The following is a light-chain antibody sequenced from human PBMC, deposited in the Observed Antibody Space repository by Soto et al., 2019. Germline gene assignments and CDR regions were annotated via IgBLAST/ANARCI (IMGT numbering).Light chain of an antibody. Sequence: DIVMTQSPDSLAVSLGERATINCKSSQSVLYSSNKKSYLAWYQQKPGQPPKLLIYWASTRQSGVPDRFSGSGSGTDFTLTISSLLAEDVAVYYCQQYYSTPETFGQGTKVEIK. CDR1: QSVLYSSNKKSY. CDR3: QQYYSTPET. J-gene: IGKJ1*01. V-gene: IGKV4-1*01. CDR2: WAS.